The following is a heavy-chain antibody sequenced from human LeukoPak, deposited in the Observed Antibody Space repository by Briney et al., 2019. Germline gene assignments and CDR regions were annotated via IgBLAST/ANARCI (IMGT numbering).Heavy chain of an antibody. CDR2: INPNSGGT. D-gene: IGHD3-16*02. Sequence: GESLKISCKGSGYTFTSYVINWVRQAPGQGLEWMGWINPNSGGTNYAQKFQGRVTMTRDTSISTAYMELSSLRSDDTAVYYCAIFTFGGPIVMNYWGQGSLVTVSS. CDR1: GYTFTSYV. V-gene: IGHV1-2*02. J-gene: IGHJ4*02. CDR3: AIFTFGGPIVMNY.